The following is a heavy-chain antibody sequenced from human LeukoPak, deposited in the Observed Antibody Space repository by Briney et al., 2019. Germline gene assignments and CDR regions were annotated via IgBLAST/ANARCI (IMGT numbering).Heavy chain of an antibody. Sequence: GGSLRLSCAASGFTFSSYAMHWVRQAPGKGLEWVAVISYDGSNKYYADSVKGRSTISRDNSKNTLYLQMNSLRAEDTAVYYCARAPFEYCSSTSCYAPYDYWGQGTLVTVSS. CDR2: ISYDGSNK. D-gene: IGHD2-2*01. CDR1: GFTFSSYA. V-gene: IGHV3-30*04. J-gene: IGHJ4*02. CDR3: ARAPFEYCSSTSCYAPYDY.